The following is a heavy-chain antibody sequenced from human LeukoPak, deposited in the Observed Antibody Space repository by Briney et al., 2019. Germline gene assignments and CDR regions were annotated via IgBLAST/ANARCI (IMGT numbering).Heavy chain of an antibody. J-gene: IGHJ4*02. CDR1: GFTFSNYS. CDR2: ISSDGGST. V-gene: IGHV3-64*01. D-gene: IGHD6-25*01. CDR3: RRGGAAPAVDY. Sequence: GGSLRLSCAASGFTFSNYSMHCVRQAPGGGVEYVSAISSDGGSTYYANSVKGRFTISRDNSKNTLYLQMGSLRAEDMAVYFCRRGGAAPAVDYWGQGTLVTVSS.